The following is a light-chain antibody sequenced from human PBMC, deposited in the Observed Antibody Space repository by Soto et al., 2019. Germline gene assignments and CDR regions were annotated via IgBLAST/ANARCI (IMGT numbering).Light chain of an antibody. V-gene: IGKV1-8*01. CDR3: QQYYSYPLT. Sequence: AIRMTQSPSSLSASTGDRVTITCRASQGISSYLAWYQQKPGKAPKLLIYAASTLQSGVPSRFSGSESGTDFTLTISCLQSEDFATYYCQQYYSYPLTFGGGTKVEIK. CDR2: AAS. J-gene: IGKJ4*01. CDR1: QGISSY.